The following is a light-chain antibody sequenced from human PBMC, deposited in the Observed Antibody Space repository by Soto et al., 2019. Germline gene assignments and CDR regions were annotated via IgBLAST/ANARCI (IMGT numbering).Light chain of an antibody. CDR3: QSFDRLSVLWV. Sequence: QSVLTQPPSVSGAPGQRVTISCTGSSSNIGAGYAVHWFQQLPGTAPKLLIYGNTNRPSGVPDRFSGSKSGTSASLAITGLQAEDEADYYCQSFDRLSVLWVFGGGTKLTVL. CDR1: SSNIGAGYA. CDR2: GNT. V-gene: IGLV1-40*01. J-gene: IGLJ3*02.